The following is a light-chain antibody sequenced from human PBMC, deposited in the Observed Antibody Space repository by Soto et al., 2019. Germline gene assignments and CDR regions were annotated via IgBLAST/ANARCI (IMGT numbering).Light chain of an antibody. CDR1: QSVSSSY. CDR2: AAS. J-gene: IGKJ3*01. V-gene: IGKV3-20*01. Sequence: EIVLTQSPGTLSLSPGERATLSCRSSQSVSSSYLAWYQQKSGQAPRLLIYAASSRATGIPDRFSGSGSGTDFTLTISRLEPEDFAVYYCQQYFNSLIIFGPGTKVDIK. CDR3: QQYFNSLII.